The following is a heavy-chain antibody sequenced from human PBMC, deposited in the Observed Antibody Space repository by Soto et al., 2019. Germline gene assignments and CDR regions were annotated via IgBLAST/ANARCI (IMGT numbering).Heavy chain of an antibody. J-gene: IGHJ4*02. Sequence: EVQLLESGGGLVQPGGSLRLSCVASGFTFSSSTMNWVRQAPGRGLEWVSSVTNTGSGEQYADSVKGRFTISRDNSKNTMHLQMNSLRVDDSAVYYCVKDVAVAFGDWGQGALVTVSS. CDR2: VTNTGSGE. CDR1: GFTFSSST. CDR3: VKDVAVAFGD. V-gene: IGHV3-23*01. D-gene: IGHD6-19*01.